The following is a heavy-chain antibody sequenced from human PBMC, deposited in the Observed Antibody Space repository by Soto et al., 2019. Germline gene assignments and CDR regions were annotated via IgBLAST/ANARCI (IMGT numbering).Heavy chain of an antibody. D-gene: IGHD4-4*01. CDR2: VSSDGSST. V-gene: IGHV3-74*01. CDR1: GFTFSSYW. Sequence: EVQLVESGGGLVQPGESLRLSCAASGFTFSSYWMHWIRQAPGKGLVWVSRVSSDGSSTVYATSVKGRLTISRDNAKNTLYLQMNSLSDEDTAVYYCARGLPNYSSFDSWNQGTLVTVSS. J-gene: IGHJ4*02. CDR3: ARGLPNYSSFDS.